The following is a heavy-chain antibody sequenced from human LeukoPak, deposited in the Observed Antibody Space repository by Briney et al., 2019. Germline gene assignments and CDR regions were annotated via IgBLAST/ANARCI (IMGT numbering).Heavy chain of an antibody. J-gene: IGHJ3*01. CDR2: IKEDGSEK. V-gene: IGHV3-7*01. D-gene: IGHD3-22*01. Sequence: GGSLRLSCAASGFSFSSYWMSWVRQAPGKGLEWVANIKEDGSEKSYVDSVKGRFTVSRDNAKNSLYLQMNSLRVEDTALYYCARENYFDSSGYYNVDAFDVWGQGTIVTVSS. CDR3: ARENYFDSSGYYNVDAFDV. CDR1: GFSFSSYW.